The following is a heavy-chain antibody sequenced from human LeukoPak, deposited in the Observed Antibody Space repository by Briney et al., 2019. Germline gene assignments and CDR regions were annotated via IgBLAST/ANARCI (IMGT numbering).Heavy chain of an antibody. J-gene: IGHJ4*02. CDR1: GYTFAGYY. Sequence: ASVKVSCKASGYTFAGYYIHWVRQAPGRGLELIGWINPNSGDTKYAQKFQGRVTLTRGKSITTAFMELSGLRSGDTAMYYCAGDPHANYGAGNYRQGLDYWGQGTLVTVSS. D-gene: IGHD3-10*01. V-gene: IGHV1-2*02. CDR2: INPNSGDT. CDR3: AGDPHANYGAGNYRQGLDY.